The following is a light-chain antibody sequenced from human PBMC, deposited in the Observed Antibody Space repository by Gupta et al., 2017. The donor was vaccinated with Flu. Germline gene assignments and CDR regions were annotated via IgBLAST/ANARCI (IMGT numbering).Light chain of an antibody. J-gene: IGLJ2*01. CDR3: SSYTMKSTLI. CDR2: EVN. CDR1: GSDVGAYDF. V-gene: IGLV2-14*01. Sequence: QFALTQPASVSGSPGQSITISCTGTGSDVGAYDFVSWFQQHPGRTPKLIISEVNNRPLGVSSRFSGSKSGITASLTISGLQAEDEGDYYCSSYTMKSTLIFGRGTKVTVL.